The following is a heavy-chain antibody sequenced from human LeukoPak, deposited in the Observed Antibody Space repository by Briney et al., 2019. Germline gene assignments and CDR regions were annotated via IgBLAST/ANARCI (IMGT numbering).Heavy chain of an antibody. CDR3: ARQATVTTMLDY. CDR1: GYSFTSYW. J-gene: IGHJ4*02. D-gene: IGHD4-17*01. CDR2: IDPSDSYT. V-gene: IGHV5-10-1*01. Sequence: GESLKISCKGSGYSFTSYWISWVRQMPGRGLEWMGRIDPSDSYTKYSPSFQGHVTISTDKSISTAYLQWSRLKASDTAMYYCARQATVTTMLDYWGQGSLVTVSS.